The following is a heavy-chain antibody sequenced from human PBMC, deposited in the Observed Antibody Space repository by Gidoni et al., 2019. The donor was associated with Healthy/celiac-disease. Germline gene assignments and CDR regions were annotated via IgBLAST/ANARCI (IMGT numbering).Heavy chain of an antibody. Sequence: EVQLVESGGGLVKPGGSLRLSCAASGFTFSNAWMIWVRQAPGKGLEWVGRIKSKTDGGTTDYAAPVKGRFTISRDDSKNTLYLQMNSLKTEDTAVYYCTTDPDSGSAGPEIRYFDYWGQGTLVTVSS. CDR3: TTDPDSGSAGPEIRYFDY. V-gene: IGHV3-15*01. CDR1: GFTFSNAW. J-gene: IGHJ4*02. D-gene: IGHD1-26*01. CDR2: IKSKTDGGTT.